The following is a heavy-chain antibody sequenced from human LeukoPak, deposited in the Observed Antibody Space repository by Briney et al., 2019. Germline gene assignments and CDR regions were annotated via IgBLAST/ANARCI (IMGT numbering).Heavy chain of an antibody. J-gene: IGHJ4*02. D-gene: IGHD3-22*01. Sequence: GGSLRLSCAASGFTFSNYNMKWARQAPGKGLEWVSSISGDSSYIYYADSVKGRFTISRDNAKNSLYLQMNSLRAEDTAVYYCARDPYYYDSSGYTGDYWGQGTLVTVSS. V-gene: IGHV3-21*06. CDR2: ISGDSSYI. CDR3: ARDPYYYDSSGYTGDY. CDR1: GFTFSNYN.